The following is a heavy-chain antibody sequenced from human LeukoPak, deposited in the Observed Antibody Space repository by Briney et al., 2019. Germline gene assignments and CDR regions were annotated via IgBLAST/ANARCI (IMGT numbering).Heavy chain of an antibody. D-gene: IGHD2-15*01. CDR3: AKAHCSGGSCSFGY. CDR2: ISGGGGRP. CDR1: GVSGSSDA. V-gene: IGHV3-23*01. Sequence: PGASLRPSWAPAGVSGSSDAMGGGRHAPRKRVWWGSAISGGGGRPYYADSVKGRFTISRDNSKNTLYLQMNSLRAEDTAVYYCAKAHCSGGSCSFGYWGQGTLVTVSS. J-gene: IGHJ4*02.